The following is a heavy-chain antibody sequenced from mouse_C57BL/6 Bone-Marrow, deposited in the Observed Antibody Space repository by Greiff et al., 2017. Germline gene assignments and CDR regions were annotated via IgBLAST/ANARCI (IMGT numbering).Heavy chain of an antibody. Sequence: VKLMESGAELMKPGASVTLSCKATGYTFTGYWIEWVKQRPGHGLEWIGELLPGSGSTDYNEKFTGKATFTADTSSNTAYMQLSSLPTVDSSIYDFHYGISLYYCGYWGQGTTLTVSA. V-gene: IGHV1-9*01. D-gene: IGHD1-1*01. CDR2: LLPGSGST. J-gene: IGHJ2*01. CDR1: GYTFTGYW. CDR3: HYGISLYYCGY.